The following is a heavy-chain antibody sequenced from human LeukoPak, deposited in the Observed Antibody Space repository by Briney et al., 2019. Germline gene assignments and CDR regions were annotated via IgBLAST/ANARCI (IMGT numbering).Heavy chain of an antibody. CDR3: AKDRGGLLWFGESSYDYMDV. CDR1: GFTFSSYG. Sequence: PGGSLRLSCAASGFTFSSYGMSWVRQAPGKGLEWVSAISGSGGSTYYADSVKGRFTISRDNSKNTLYLQMNSLRAEDTAVYYCAKDRGGLLWFGESSYDYMDVWGKGTTVTISS. J-gene: IGHJ6*03. D-gene: IGHD3-10*01. V-gene: IGHV3-23*01. CDR2: ISGSGGST.